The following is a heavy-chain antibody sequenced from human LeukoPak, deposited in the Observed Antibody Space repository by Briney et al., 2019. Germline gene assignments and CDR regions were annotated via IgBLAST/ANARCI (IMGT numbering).Heavy chain of an antibody. D-gene: IGHD1-26*01. V-gene: IGHV1-69*05. CDR1: GGTFSSYA. CDR3: ARGHYSGSYIYYFDY. CDR2: IIPIFGTA. Sequence: ASVKVSCKASGGTFSSYAISWVRQAPGQGLEWMGGIIPIFGTANYAQKFQGRVTITTDESTSTAYMELSSLRSEDTAVYYCARGHYSGSYIYYFDYWGQGTLVTVSS. J-gene: IGHJ4*02.